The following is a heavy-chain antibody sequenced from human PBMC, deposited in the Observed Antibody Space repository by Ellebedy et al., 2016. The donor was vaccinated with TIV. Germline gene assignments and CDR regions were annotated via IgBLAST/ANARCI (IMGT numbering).Heavy chain of an antibody. CDR2: ISAGGGST. CDR1: GFTFSNYA. J-gene: IGHJ1*01. D-gene: IGHD3-3*02. Sequence: GESLKISCVASGFTFSNYAMTWVRQAPGKGLEWVSSISAGGGSTHYAESVRGRLTISREYSKNTLFLQMTSLRADDTALYYCAAGIRIFQHWGRGTLVTVSS. CDR3: AAGIRIFQH. V-gene: IGHV3-23*01.